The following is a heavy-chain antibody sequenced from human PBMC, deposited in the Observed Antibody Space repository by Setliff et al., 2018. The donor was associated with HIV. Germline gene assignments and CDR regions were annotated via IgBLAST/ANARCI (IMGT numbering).Heavy chain of an antibody. D-gene: IGHD1-26*01. Sequence: SETLSLTCTVSGGSISRYHWTWIRQPAGKGLEWIGRIYSSGSTIYKPSLQSRVTISVDTSKNQFSLKLNSVTAADTAFYYCAGGRADAWEVLDSWGQGTLVTVSS. CDR3: AGGRADAWEVLDS. V-gene: IGHV4-4*07. CDR2: IYSSGST. CDR1: GGSISRYH. J-gene: IGHJ4*02.